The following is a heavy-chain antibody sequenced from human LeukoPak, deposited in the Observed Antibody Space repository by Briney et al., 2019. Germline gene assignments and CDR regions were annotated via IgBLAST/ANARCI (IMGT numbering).Heavy chain of an antibody. CDR1: GGSISSYY. CDR2: IYYSGST. D-gene: IGHD2-2*01. J-gene: IGHJ5*02. CDR3: AREVDCSSTSCYHGSNWFDP. Sequence: SETLSLTCTVSGGSISSYYWSWIRQPPGKGLEWIGYIYYSGSTNYNPSLKSRVTISVDTSKNQFSLKLSSVTAADTAVYYCAREVDCSSTSCYHGSNWFDPWGQGTLVTASS. V-gene: IGHV4-59*01.